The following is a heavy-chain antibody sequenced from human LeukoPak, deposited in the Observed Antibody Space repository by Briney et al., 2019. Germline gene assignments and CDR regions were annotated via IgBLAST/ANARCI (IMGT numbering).Heavy chain of an antibody. Sequence: GGSLRLSCAASGFTFSSYSMNWVRQAPGKGLEWVSSISSSSSYIYYADSVKGRFTISRDNAKNSLYLQMNSLRAEDTAVYYCARDATYSSGWYNWFDPWGQGTLVTVSS. CDR1: GFTFSSYS. J-gene: IGHJ5*02. D-gene: IGHD6-19*01. CDR3: ARDATYSSGWYNWFDP. CDR2: ISSSSSYI. V-gene: IGHV3-21*01.